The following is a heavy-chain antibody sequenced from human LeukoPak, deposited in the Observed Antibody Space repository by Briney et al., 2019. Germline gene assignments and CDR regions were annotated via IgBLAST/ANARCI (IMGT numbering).Heavy chain of an antibody. CDR1: GGSISSSSYY. Sequence: PSETLSLTCTVSGGSISSSSYYWGWIRQPPGKGLEWIGSIYHSGSTYYNPSLKSRVTISVDTSKNQFSLKLSSLTAADTAVYYCARDRKYYYHMDVWGKGTTVIISS. D-gene: IGHD1-14*01. CDR2: IYHSGST. J-gene: IGHJ6*03. CDR3: ARDRKYYYHMDV. V-gene: IGHV4-39*07.